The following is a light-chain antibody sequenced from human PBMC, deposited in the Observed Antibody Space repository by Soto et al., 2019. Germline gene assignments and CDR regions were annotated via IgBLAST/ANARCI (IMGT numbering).Light chain of an antibody. J-gene: IGKJ5*01. Sequence: EIVMTQSPVTLSVSPGERATLSCRASQSVSSRLAWYQQKPGQAPRLLIYDVSNRATGIPARFSGSGSGTDFALTISSLEPEDFAVYYCQQRDYWQVTFGQGTRLEIK. CDR2: DVS. V-gene: IGKV3-11*01. CDR1: QSVSSR. CDR3: QQRDYWQVT.